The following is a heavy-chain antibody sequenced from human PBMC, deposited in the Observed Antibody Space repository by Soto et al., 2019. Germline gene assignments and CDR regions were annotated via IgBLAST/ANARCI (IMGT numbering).Heavy chain of an antibody. CDR1: GFTFSSFA. J-gene: IGHJ5*02. V-gene: IGHV3-23*01. CDR3: PRGSGGDYTNWFDL. Sequence: EVQLLESGGGLVQPGGSLRLSCAASGFTFSSFAMSWVRQAPGKGLEWVSAISGSGGSTYYADSVKGRSTISRDNSKTTLFLQVNSLSSEDTAVYYCPRGSGGDYTNWFDLWGQGTLVTVSS. CDR2: ISGSGGST. D-gene: IGHD2-21*01.